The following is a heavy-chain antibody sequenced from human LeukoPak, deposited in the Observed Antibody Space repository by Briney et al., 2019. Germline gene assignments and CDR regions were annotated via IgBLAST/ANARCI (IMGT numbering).Heavy chain of an antibody. D-gene: IGHD3-9*01. CDR1: GFTLSRYW. J-gene: IGHJ4*02. Sequence: GGSLRLSCAASGFTLSRYWMSWVRQAPGKGLEWVANIKHDGSEKYYVDSVKGRFTISRDNAKNSLYLQMNSLRAEDTAVYFCARDARYYDILTGYPLFDYWGQGTLVTVSS. V-gene: IGHV3-7*01. CDR3: ARDARYYDILTGYPLFDY. CDR2: IKHDGSEK.